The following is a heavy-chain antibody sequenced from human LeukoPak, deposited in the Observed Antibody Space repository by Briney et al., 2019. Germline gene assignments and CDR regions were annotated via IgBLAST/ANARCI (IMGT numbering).Heavy chain of an antibody. CDR3: ARDGGVVTGIDY. D-gene: IGHD5-18*01. Sequence: PSETLSLTCTVSGGFISSSSYYWGLIRQPPRKWLEWIGSIYYSGSTYYSPSLKSRVTISVDTSKNQFSLKLSSVTAADTAVYYCARDGGVVTGIDYWGQGTLVTVSS. CDR1: GGFISSSSYY. V-gene: IGHV4-39*07. CDR2: IYYSGST. J-gene: IGHJ4*02.